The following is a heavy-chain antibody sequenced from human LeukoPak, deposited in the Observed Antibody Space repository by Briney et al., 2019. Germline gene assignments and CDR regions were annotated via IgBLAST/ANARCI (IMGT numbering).Heavy chain of an antibody. CDR1: GYTFTSYY. Sequence: GASVKVSCKASGYTFTSYYMHWVRQAPGPGLEWMGIISPSGGSTSYAQKFQGRVTMTRDTSTSTVYMELSSLRSEDTAVYYCARDGNGDYKTFDYWGQGTLVTVSS. V-gene: IGHV1-46*01. D-gene: IGHD4-17*01. CDR2: ISPSGGST. J-gene: IGHJ4*02. CDR3: ARDGNGDYKTFDY.